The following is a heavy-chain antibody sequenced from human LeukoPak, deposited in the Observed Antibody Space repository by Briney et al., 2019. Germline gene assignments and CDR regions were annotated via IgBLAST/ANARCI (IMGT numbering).Heavy chain of an antibody. CDR2: IRYDGSNK. D-gene: IGHD3-22*01. V-gene: IGHV3-30*02. CDR1: GFTFSNYA. CDR3: AKPSLYYYDTSGYYRYWYFDL. J-gene: IGHJ2*01. Sequence: PGGSLRLSCAASGFTFSNYAIHWVRQAPGKGLEWAAFIRYDGSNKYYVDSVKGRFTISRDNSKNTLYLQMNSLRAEDTAVYYCAKPSLYYYDTSGYYRYWYFDLWGRGTLVTVSS.